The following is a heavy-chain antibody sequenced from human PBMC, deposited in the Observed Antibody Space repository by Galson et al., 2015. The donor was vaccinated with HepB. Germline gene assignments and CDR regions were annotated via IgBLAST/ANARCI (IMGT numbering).Heavy chain of an antibody. Sequence: SLRLSCAASGFTFSGYNMNWVRQAPGKGLEWVSFISGSSDYRYYADSVKGRFTISRDNAKKSLYLQLSSLRGQDTAVYYCARETIMVRGVSGFDVWGHGTMVTVSS. D-gene: IGHD3-10*01. CDR2: ISGSSDYR. CDR3: ARETIMVRGVSGFDV. V-gene: IGHV3-21*01. CDR1: GFTFSGYN. J-gene: IGHJ3*01.